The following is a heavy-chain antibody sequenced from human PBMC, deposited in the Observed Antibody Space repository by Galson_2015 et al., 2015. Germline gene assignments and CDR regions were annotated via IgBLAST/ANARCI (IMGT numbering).Heavy chain of an antibody. CDR2: IYYSGST. J-gene: IGHJ5*02. D-gene: IGHD3-22*01. CDR1: GGSVSSGSYY. V-gene: IGHV4-61*01. Sequence: ETLSLTCTVSGGSVSSGSYYWSWIRQPPGKGLEWIGYIYYSGSTNYNPSLKSRVTISVDTSKNQFSLKLSSVTAADTAVYYCARAGKKTYYYDSSGYSNWFDPWGQGTLVTVSS. CDR3: ARAGKKTYYYDSSGYSNWFDP.